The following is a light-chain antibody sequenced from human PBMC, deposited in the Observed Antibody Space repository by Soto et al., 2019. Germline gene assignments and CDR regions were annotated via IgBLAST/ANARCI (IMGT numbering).Light chain of an antibody. Sequence: EIVLTQSQGTLTLYPGQRATHSCRASQLVVTSYLHWYQHRPGQAPRLLISGALTRATGIPDRFSGSGSGTDFTLTISRLEPEDCAVDYCQQFGRSPTFGPGTKVDIK. CDR1: QLVVTSY. V-gene: IGKV3-20*01. J-gene: IGKJ3*01. CDR3: QQFGRSPT. CDR2: GAL.